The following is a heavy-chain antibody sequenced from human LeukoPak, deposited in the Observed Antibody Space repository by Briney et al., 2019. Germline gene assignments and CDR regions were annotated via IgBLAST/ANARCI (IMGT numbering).Heavy chain of an antibody. Sequence: GGSLRLTCAASGFTFSSYAMSWVRQAPGKGLEWVSAISGSGGSTYYADSVKGRFTISRDNSKNTLYLQMNSLRAEDTAVYYCARDYYRRRPLSYYGSGSYYNNHYYYMDVWGKGTTVTISS. CDR2: ISGSGGST. D-gene: IGHD3-10*01. CDR1: GFTFSSYA. V-gene: IGHV3-23*01. CDR3: ARDYYRRRPLSYYGSGSYYNNHYYYMDV. J-gene: IGHJ6*03.